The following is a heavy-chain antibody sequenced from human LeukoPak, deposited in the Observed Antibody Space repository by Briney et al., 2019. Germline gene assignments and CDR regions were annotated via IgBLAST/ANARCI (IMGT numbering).Heavy chain of an antibody. V-gene: IGHV1-18*01. CDR1: GYTFTSYG. D-gene: IGHD2-2*03. Sequence: ASVKVSCTASGYTFTSYGISWVRQAPGQGLEWMGLIRVYNGDTNYAQKLQGRVTMTTDTSTNTAYMQLRSLRSDDTAVYYCATGYCSSTNCRIDYWGQGTLVSVSS. CDR3: ATGYCSSTNCRIDY. CDR2: IRVYNGDT. J-gene: IGHJ4*02.